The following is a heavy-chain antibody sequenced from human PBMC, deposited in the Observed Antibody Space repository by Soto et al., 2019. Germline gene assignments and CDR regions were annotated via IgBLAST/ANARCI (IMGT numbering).Heavy chain of an antibody. V-gene: IGHV3-21*01. D-gene: IGHD2-15*01. CDR2: ISSSSSYI. J-gene: IGHJ3*02. Sequence: GGSLRLSCAASGFTFSSYSMNWVRQAPGKGLEWVSSISSSSSYIYYADSVKGRFTISRDNAKKSLYLRMNSLRAEDTAVYYCARDLVVNPYGAFDIWGQGTMVTVSS. CDR3: ARDLVVNPYGAFDI. CDR1: GFTFSSYS.